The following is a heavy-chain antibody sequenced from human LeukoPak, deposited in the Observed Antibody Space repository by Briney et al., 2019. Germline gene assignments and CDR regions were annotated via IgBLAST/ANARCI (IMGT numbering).Heavy chain of an antibody. J-gene: IGHJ3*02. Sequence: ASVKVSCKASGYTFTSYDINWVRQATGQGLEWMGWMNPNSGNTGYAQKFQGRVTMTRNTSISTAYMELSSLRSEDTAVYYCASVAYCGGDCYWAFDIWGQGTMVTVSS. CDR2: MNPNSGNT. CDR3: ASVAYCGGDCYWAFDI. CDR1: GYTFTSYD. V-gene: IGHV1-8*01. D-gene: IGHD2-21*01.